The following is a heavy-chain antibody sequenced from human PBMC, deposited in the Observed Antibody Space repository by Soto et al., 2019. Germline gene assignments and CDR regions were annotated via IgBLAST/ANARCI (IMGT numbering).Heavy chain of an antibody. Sequence: PGGSLRLSCAASGFTFSSYAMHWVRQAPGKGLEWVAVISYDGSNKYYADSVKGRFTISRDNSENTLCLQMNSLRAEDTAVYYCARPDIVVVVAAYSWYFDYWGQGTLVTVSS. CDR2: ISYDGSNK. J-gene: IGHJ4*02. V-gene: IGHV3-30-3*01. D-gene: IGHD2-15*01. CDR1: GFTFSSYA. CDR3: ARPDIVVVVAAYSWYFDY.